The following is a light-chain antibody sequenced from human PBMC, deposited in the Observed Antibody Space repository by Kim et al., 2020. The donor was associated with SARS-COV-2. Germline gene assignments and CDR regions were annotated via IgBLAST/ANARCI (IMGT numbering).Light chain of an antibody. J-gene: IGLJ1*01. Sequence: QSALTQPPSASGSPGQSVTISCTGTSSDVGGFNFVSWYQQHPGKAPKLMIYDVTKWPSGVSNRFSGSKSGITASLTISGLQAEDEAVYYCSSYTTSSIYVFGTGTKVTVL. CDR2: DVT. CDR3: SSYTTSSIYV. CDR1: SSDVGGFNF. V-gene: IGLV2-14*03.